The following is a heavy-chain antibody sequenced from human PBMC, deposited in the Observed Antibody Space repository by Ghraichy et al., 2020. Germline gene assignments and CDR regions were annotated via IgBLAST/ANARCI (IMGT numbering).Heavy chain of an antibody. Sequence: LSLTCEASGFTFTSYAMSWVRQAPGKGPEWVSAITGSGSVTYYADSVRGRFTISSDSSKNTVFLQMDSLRPDDTAVYYCAKDRRTAGIWESDHWGQGALVTVSS. D-gene: IGHD1-26*01. CDR1: GFTFTSYA. J-gene: IGHJ4*02. CDR3: AKDRRTAGIWESDH. V-gene: IGHV3-23*01. CDR2: ITGSGSVT.